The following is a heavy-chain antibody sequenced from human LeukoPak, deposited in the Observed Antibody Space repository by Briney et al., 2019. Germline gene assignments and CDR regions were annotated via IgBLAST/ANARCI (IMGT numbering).Heavy chain of an antibody. J-gene: IGHJ4*02. CDR2: IYPGDSDT. Sequence: GEPLKISCKGSGYSFTSYWIGWVRQMRGKGLEWMGIIYPGDSDTRYSRSFQGQVTISADKSISTAYLQWSSLKASDTAMYYCARRDRINLDYWGQGTLVTVSS. CDR3: ARRDRINLDY. CDR1: GYSFTSYW. D-gene: IGHD3-10*01. V-gene: IGHV5-51*01.